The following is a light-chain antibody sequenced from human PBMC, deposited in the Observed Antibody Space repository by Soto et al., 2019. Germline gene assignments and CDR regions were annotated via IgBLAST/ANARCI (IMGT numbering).Light chain of an antibody. CDR3: SSYAGSNNYV. CDR1: SSDAFGYTY. V-gene: IGLV2-8*01. CDR2: EVS. Sequence: QSALTQPPSASGSPGQSVTISCTGTSSDAFGYTYVSWYQQHAGKAPKLIIYEVSKRPSGVPDRFSGSKSGNTASLTVSGLQAEDEADYYCSSYAGSNNYVFGTGTKVTVL. J-gene: IGLJ1*01.